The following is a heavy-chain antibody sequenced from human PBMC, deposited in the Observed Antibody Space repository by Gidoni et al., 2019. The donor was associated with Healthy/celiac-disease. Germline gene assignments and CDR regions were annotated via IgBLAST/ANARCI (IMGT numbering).Heavy chain of an antibody. Sequence: EVQLLESGGGLVQPGGSLRLSCAASGFTFSSDAMSWVRQAPGKGLGWVSAISGSGGSTYYADSVKGRFTISRDNSKNTLYLQMNSLRAEDTAVYYCAKAIYCSSTSCYTDYYYGMDVWGQGTTVTVSS. CDR1: GFTFSSDA. D-gene: IGHD2-2*02. CDR3: AKAIYCSSTSCYTDYYYGMDV. V-gene: IGHV3-23*01. J-gene: IGHJ6*02. CDR2: ISGSGGST.